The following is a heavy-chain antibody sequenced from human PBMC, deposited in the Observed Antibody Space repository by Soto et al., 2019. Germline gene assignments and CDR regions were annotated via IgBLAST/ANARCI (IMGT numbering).Heavy chain of an antibody. CDR1: GFTFSSYC. CDR3: ARAHGNWNYDY. J-gene: IGHJ4*02. CDR2: ISSSSSTI. D-gene: IGHD1-7*01. V-gene: IGHV3-48*01. Sequence: GGSLRLSCAASGFTFSSYCMNWVRQAPGKGLEWVSYISSSSSTIYYADSVKGRFTISRDNAKNSLYLQMNSLRAEDTAVYYCARAHGNWNYDYWGQGTLVTVSS.